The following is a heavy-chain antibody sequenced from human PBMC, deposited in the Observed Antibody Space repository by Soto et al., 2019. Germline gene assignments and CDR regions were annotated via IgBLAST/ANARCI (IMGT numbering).Heavy chain of an antibody. CDR2: IYPGDSDT. D-gene: IGHD5-18*01. J-gene: IGHJ6*02. Sequence: PGESLKISCKGSGYSFTSYWIGWVRQMPGKGLEWMGIIYPGDSDTRYSPSFQGQVTISADKSISTAYLQWSSLKASDTAMYYCARRGYSYGPPYYYGMDVWGQGTKVTVSS. CDR1: GYSFTSYW. V-gene: IGHV5-51*01. CDR3: ARRGYSYGPPYYYGMDV.